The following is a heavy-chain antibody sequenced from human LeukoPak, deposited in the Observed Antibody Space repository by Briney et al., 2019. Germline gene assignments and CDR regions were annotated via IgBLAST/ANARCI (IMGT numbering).Heavy chain of an antibody. CDR3: ARDRLSLGAFDI. CDR2: IYHSEST. V-gene: IGHV4-59*02. D-gene: IGHD7-27*01. CDR1: GFTVSSNY. J-gene: IGHJ3*02. Sequence: PGGSLRLSCAASGFTVSSNYMSWVRQAPGKGLEWIGSIYHSESTYYNPSLKSRVTISLDTSKNQFSLRLSSLTAADTAVYYCARDRLSLGAFDIWGQGTMVTVSS.